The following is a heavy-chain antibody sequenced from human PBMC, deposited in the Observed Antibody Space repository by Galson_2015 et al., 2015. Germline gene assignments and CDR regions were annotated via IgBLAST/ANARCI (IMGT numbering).Heavy chain of an antibody. J-gene: IGHJ3*02. CDR3: AKEKLGASWVSFDI. Sequence: SLRLSCAASGFTFEDHSLYWVRQAPGRGLEWVSLIDKKGEKVFYGDSVKGRFAISRDNRRRSLYLQMNSLRADDSALYYCAKEKLGASWVSFDIWGQGTMVTVSS. V-gene: IGHV3-43*01. CDR1: GFTFEDHS. D-gene: IGHD3-16*01. CDR2: IDKKGEKV.